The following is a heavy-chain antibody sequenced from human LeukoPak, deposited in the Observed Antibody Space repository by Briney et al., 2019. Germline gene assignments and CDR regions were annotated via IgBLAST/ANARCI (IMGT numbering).Heavy chain of an antibody. CDR3: ASEYYYGSGSFSEGY. CDR1: GFTVSSNY. D-gene: IGHD3-10*01. V-gene: IGHV3-53*01. CDR2: IYSGGST. J-gene: IGHJ4*02. Sequence: GGSLRLSCAASGFTVSSNYMSWVRQAPGKGLEWVSVIYSGGSTYYADSVKGRFTISRDNSENTLYLQMNSLRAEDTAVYYCASEYYYGSGSFSEGYWGQGTLVTVSS.